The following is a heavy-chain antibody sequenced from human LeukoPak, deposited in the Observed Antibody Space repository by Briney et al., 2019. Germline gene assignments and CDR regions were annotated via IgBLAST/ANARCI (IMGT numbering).Heavy chain of an antibody. J-gene: IGHJ6*02. CDR3: ARWDSGWYGLDV. V-gene: IGHV6-1*01. CDR2: TYYTSKWYN. D-gene: IGHD6-19*01. Sequence: SQTLSLTCVISGDSVSSNSAGWNWIRQSPSRCLEWLGRTYYTSKWYNDYAESVKSRITINPDTSKNQFSLQLNSVTPEDTAVYYCARWDSGWYGLDVWGQGTTVTVSS. CDR1: GDSVSSNSAG.